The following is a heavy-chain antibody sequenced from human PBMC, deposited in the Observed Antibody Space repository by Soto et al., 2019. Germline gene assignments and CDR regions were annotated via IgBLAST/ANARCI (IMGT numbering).Heavy chain of an antibody. V-gene: IGHV1-58*01. CDR3: AADSNLVGATDY. J-gene: IGHJ4*02. D-gene: IGHD1-26*01. CDR2: IGVGSGNT. CDR1: GFTFTSSA. Sequence: ASVKVSCKASGFTFTSSAVQWVRQARGQRLEWIGWIGVGSGNTNYAQKFQERVTITRDMSTSTAYMELSSLRSEDTAVYYCAADSNLVGATDYWGQGTLVTVSS.